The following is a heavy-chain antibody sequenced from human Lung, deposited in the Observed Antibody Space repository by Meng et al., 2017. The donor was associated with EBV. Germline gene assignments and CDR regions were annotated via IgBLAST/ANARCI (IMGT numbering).Heavy chain of an antibody. Sequence: LQAAGRDVVELAGTLVLPCAVSGCHISRKIWWSGVRQRTGMEREWSGEVYHNGNANYNPSLKSRVTIAVDKSKNQFSLNLSFVAAADTAIYYCARELDAVGVTAYDLWGQGTLVTVSS. D-gene: IGHD2-21*02. J-gene: IGHJ4*02. CDR2: VYHNGNA. CDR1: GCHISRKIW. V-gene: IGHV4-4*02. CDR3: ARELDAVGVTAYDL.